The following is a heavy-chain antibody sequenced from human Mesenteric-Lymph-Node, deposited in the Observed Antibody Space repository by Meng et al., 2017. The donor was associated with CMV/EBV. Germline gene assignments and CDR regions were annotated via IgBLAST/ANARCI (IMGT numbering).Heavy chain of an antibody. Sequence: GESLKISCAASGFTFSSHAMTWVRQAPGKGLEWVSAVSGGGGSTYYADSVKGRFTISRDNSENTVYLQMNSLRVEDTAVYYCAKAYYYESSGMHFWGQGTLVTVSS. V-gene: IGHV3-23*01. J-gene: IGHJ4*02. CDR1: GFTFSSHA. CDR2: VSGGGGST. D-gene: IGHD3-22*01. CDR3: AKAYYYESSGMHF.